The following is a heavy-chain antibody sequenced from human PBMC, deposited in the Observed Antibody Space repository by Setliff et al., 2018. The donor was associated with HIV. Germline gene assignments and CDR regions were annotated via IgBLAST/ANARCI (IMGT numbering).Heavy chain of an antibody. D-gene: IGHD2-21*02. V-gene: IGHV4-39*01. CDR2: IYYSGST. Sequence: SETLSLTCTVSSGSISSNSYYWGWIRQPPGKGLEWIGSIYYSGSTYYNPSLKSRVTISVDTSKNQFSLNLSSVTAADTAVYYCARHDGTYCGGDCYLLGYFDLWGRGTLVTVSS. CDR1: SGSISSNSYY. J-gene: IGHJ2*01. CDR3: ARHDGTYCGGDCYLLGYFDL.